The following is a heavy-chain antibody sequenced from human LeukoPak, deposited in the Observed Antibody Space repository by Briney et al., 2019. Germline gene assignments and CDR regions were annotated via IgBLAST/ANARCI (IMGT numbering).Heavy chain of an antibody. Sequence: PSETLSLTCTVSGDFISSYDWSSIRQPPGKGLEWIGYAYHSGITNYNPSLKSRVTISVDTSESQFSLRLSSVTAADTAIYYCARHGGTFDPWGQGILVTVSS. D-gene: IGHD1-1*01. CDR2: AYHSGIT. CDR3: ARHGGTFDP. V-gene: IGHV4-59*01. CDR1: GDFISSYD. J-gene: IGHJ5*02.